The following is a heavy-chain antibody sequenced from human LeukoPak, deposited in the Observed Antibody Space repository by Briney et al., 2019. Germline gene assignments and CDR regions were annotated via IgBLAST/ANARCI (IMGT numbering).Heavy chain of an antibody. V-gene: IGHV4-59*01. Sequence: SETLSLTCTVSAGSISTYYWSWIRQPPGKGLEWIGYIYYSGSTNYNPSLKSRVTISVDTSKNQFSLKPSSVTAADTAVYYCARLKYYYDSSGSRAEYFQHWGQGTLVTASS. J-gene: IGHJ1*01. CDR1: AGSISTYY. D-gene: IGHD3-22*01. CDR3: ARLKYYYDSSGSRAEYFQH. CDR2: IYYSGST.